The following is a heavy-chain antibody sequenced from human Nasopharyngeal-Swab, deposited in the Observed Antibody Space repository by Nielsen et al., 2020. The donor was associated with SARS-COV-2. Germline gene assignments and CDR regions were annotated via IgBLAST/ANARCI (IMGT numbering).Heavy chain of an antibody. CDR2: IYYSGST. J-gene: IGHJ6*03. D-gene: IGHD3-10*01. CDR3: ARAKVGEARPHPVASVRYMDI. V-gene: IGHV4-59*12. Sequence: MRQSPGKGLEWIGYIYYSGSTNYNPSLKSRVTISVDTSKNQFSLKLSSVTAADTAVYYCARAKVGEARPHPVASVRYMDIWGKGTTVTVSS.